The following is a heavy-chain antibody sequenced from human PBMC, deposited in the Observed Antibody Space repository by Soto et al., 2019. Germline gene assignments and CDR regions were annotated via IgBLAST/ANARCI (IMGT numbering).Heavy chain of an antibody. D-gene: IGHD3-16*02. V-gene: IGHV3-7*01. CDR2: IKQDGGEK. Sequence: EVQLVESGGGLVQPGGSLRLSCAASGFTFTSYWMTWVRQAPGKGLEWVANIKQDGGEKYYVGSVKGRFTISRDNAENELYLQLDSLRAEDAAVYYFASGAFPTWGTYPLDYWGQGTLVTVSS. CDR3: ASGAFPTWGTYPLDY. J-gene: IGHJ4*02. CDR1: GFTFTSYW.